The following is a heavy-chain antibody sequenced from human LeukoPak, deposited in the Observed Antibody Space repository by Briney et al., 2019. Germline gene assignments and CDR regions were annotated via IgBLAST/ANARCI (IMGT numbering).Heavy chain of an antibody. CDR2: IRYDGSVE. V-gene: IGHV3-30*02. D-gene: IGHD6-13*01. J-gene: IGHJ4*02. Sequence: PGGSLRLSCAASGFTFTTYSMHWARQAPGKGLEWVTFIRYDGSVEYYADSVKGRFTISRDNSKNMVYLQMNSLRAEDTAVYYCARDRTAAGVKTPTHYFDYWGQGTLVTVSS. CDR1: GFTFTTYS. CDR3: ARDRTAAGVKTPTHYFDY.